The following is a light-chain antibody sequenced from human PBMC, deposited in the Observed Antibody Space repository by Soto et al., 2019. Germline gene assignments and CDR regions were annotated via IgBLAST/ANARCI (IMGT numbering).Light chain of an antibody. V-gene: IGLV1-51*01. CDR1: SSNIGNNY. Sequence: QPALTQPPSVSAAPGQKVTISCSGSSSNIGNNYVSWYQQLPGTAPKLLIYDNNKRPSGIPDRFSGSKSGTSATLGITGLQTGDEADYDCGTWDSSLIAGPNYVFGTGTKVTVL. J-gene: IGLJ1*01. CDR2: DNN. CDR3: GTWDSSLIAGPNYV.